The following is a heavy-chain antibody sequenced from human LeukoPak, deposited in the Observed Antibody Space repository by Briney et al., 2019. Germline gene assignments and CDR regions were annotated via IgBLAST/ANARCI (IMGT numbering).Heavy chain of an antibody. CDR1: GYTFTGYY. Sequence: ASVKVSCKASGYTFTGYYMHWVRQAPGQGLEWMGWINPNSGGTNYAQKFQGRVTMTRDTSISTAYMELSRLRSDDTAVYYCARDRVVVVPAAIGLYHYYGMDVWGQGTTVTVSS. D-gene: IGHD2-2*01. CDR2: INPNSGGT. J-gene: IGHJ6*02. CDR3: ARDRVVVVPAAIGLYHYYGMDV. V-gene: IGHV1-2*02.